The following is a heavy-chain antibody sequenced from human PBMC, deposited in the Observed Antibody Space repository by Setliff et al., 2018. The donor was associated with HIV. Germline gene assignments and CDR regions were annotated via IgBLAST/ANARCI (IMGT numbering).Heavy chain of an antibody. CDR3: ANGVAGLQYYYYYMDV. V-gene: IGHV4-61*09. CDR1: GGSISSGSYY. Sequence: SETLSLTCTVSGGSISSGSYYWSWIRQPAGKGLEWIGNIYTSGSTKYNPSLKSRVSMSIDTSKNQFSLRLSSVTAADTAVYYCANGVAGLQYYYYYMDVWGKGTTVTVSS. CDR2: IYTSGST. D-gene: IGHD6-19*01. J-gene: IGHJ6*03.